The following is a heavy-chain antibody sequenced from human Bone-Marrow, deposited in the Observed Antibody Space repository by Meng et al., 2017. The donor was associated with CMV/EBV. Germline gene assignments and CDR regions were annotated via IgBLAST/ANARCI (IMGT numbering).Heavy chain of an antibody. CDR3: ARDLSVPAYYYYYYGMDV. V-gene: IGHV1-18*01. Sequence: ASEKVSCKASGYTFTSYGISWVLQAPGQGLEWMGWISAYNGNTNYAQKLQGRVTMTTDTSTNTAYMELRSLRSDDTAVYYCARDLSVPAYYYYYYGMDVWGQGTTVTVSS. J-gene: IGHJ6*02. CDR1: GYTFTSYG. D-gene: IGHD2-2*01. CDR2: ISAYNGNT.